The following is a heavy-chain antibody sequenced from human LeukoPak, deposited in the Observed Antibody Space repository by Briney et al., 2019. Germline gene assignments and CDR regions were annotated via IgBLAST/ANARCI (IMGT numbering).Heavy chain of an antibody. CDR2: IKHDGNEI. CDR1: GFTFSSYW. V-gene: IGHV3-7*01. J-gene: IGHJ4*02. D-gene: IGHD2-2*01. CDR3: APSSTSRGGFDF. Sequence: SGGSLRLSCAASGFTFSSYWMSWVRQAPGKGLEWVANIKHDGNEIYYVDSVKGRFIISRDNAKNSLYLQMNSLRAEDTALYYCAPSSTSRGGFDFWGQGTLVTVSS.